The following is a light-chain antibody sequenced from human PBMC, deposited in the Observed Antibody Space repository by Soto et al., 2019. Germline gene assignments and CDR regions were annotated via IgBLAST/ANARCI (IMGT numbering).Light chain of an antibody. CDR2: GNS. Sequence: QSVLTQPPSVSGAQGLRVTISCTGSSSNIGAGYDVYWYQQLPGTAPKVLIYGNSNRPSGVPDRFSGFKSGTSASLAITGLQAEDEADYHCQSYDRSLSACVFGGGTNFTVL. J-gene: IGLJ3*02. V-gene: IGLV1-40*01. CDR3: QSYDRSLSACV. CDR1: SSNIGAGYD.